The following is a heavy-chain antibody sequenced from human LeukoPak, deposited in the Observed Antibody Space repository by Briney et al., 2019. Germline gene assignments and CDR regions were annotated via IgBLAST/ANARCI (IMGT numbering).Heavy chain of an antibody. CDR3: ARDLRLKELAYCGGDCLDY. Sequence: GGSLRLSCSASGFTFSSYAMHWVRQAPGKGLEYVSAISSNGGSTYYANSVKGRFTISRDNSKNTLYLQMGSLRAEDMAVYYCARDLRLKELAYCGGDCLDYWGQGTLVTVSS. J-gene: IGHJ4*02. CDR1: GFTFSSYA. CDR2: ISSNGGST. V-gene: IGHV3-64*01. D-gene: IGHD2-21*02.